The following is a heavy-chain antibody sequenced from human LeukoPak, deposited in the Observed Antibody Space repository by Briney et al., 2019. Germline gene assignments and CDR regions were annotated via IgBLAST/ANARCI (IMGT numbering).Heavy chain of an antibody. CDR3: ARANANWNYEENWFDP. Sequence: ASVKVSCKASGGTFSSYAISWVRQAPGQGLEWMGWISAYNGNTNYAQKLQGRVTMTTDTSTSTAYMELRSLRSDDTAVYYCARANANWNYEENWFDPWGQGTLVTVSS. J-gene: IGHJ5*02. V-gene: IGHV1-18*01. CDR1: GGTFSSYA. D-gene: IGHD1-7*01. CDR2: ISAYNGNT.